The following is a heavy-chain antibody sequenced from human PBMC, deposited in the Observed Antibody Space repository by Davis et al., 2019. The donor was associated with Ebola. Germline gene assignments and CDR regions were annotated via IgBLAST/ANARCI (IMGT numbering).Heavy chain of an antibody. D-gene: IGHD5-12*01. CDR2: IIPIFGTA. CDR1: GGTFSSYA. V-gene: IGHV1-69*13. CDR3: TTPGGQDSGYDVFDI. J-gene: IGHJ3*02. Sequence: AASVKVSCKASGGTFSSYAISWVRQAPGQGLEWMGGIIPIFGTANYAQKFQGRVTITADESTSTAYMELSSLRSEDTALYYCTTPGGQDSGYDVFDIWGQGTMVTVSS.